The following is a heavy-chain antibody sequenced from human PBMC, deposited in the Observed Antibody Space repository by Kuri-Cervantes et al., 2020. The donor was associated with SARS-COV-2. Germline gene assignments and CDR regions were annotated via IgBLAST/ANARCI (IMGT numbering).Heavy chain of an antibody. J-gene: IGHJ3*02. CDR2: IYYSGST. CDR3: ARGGAGYCSSTSCYLAFDI. Sequence: SETLSLTCTVPGGSISSYYWSWIRQPPGKGLEWIGYIYYSGSTNYNPSLKSRVTISVDTSKNQFSLKLSSVTAADTAVYYCARGGAGYCSSTSCYLAFDIWGQGTMVTVSS. V-gene: IGHV4-59*08. D-gene: IGHD2-2*01. CDR1: GGSISSYY.